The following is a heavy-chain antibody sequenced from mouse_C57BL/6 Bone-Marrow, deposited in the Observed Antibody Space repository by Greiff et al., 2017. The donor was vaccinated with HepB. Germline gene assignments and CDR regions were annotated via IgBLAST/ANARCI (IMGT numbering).Heavy chain of an antibody. D-gene: IGHD1-1*01. V-gene: IGHV2-9*01. CDR2: IWGGGST. Sequence: VKVVESGPGLVAPSQSLSISCTVSGFSLTSYGVDWVRQPPGKGLEWLGVIWGGGSTNYNSALMSRLSISKDNSKSQVFLKMNSLRTADTAMYYCAKHSPYYYGGGWFAYWGQGTLVTVSA. CDR3: AKHSPYYYGGGWFAY. CDR1: GFSLTSYG. J-gene: IGHJ3*01.